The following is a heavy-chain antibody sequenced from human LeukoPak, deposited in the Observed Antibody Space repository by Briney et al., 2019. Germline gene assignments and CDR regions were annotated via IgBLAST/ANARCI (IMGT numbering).Heavy chain of an antibody. CDR2: IKEDATES. D-gene: IGHD3-10*01. CDR1: GFTFSNAW. Sequence: PGGSLRLSCAASGFTFSNAWMTWIRQAPGKGLEWVAHIKEDATESRSADSVKGRFTISRDNTKNSLFLQLNSLRAEDTAVYYCVRDRGWYHFDLWGQGTLVTVSS. J-gene: IGHJ4*02. V-gene: IGHV3-7*01. CDR3: VRDRGWYHFDL.